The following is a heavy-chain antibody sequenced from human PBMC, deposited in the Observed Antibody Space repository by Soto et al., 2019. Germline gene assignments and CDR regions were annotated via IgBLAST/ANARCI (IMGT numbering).Heavy chain of an antibody. J-gene: IGHJ4*02. CDR3: VGGSVWLQTY. V-gene: IGHV3-7*04. Sequence: GGSLRLSCAASGFTFSTYWISWVRQAPGKGLEWVAIIKQDGSETYYVDSVKGRFTISRDNGKNSLYLQMNSLSVEDTALYYGVGGSVWLQTYWVQGTLVTVSS. CDR1: GFTFSTYW. D-gene: IGHD3-16*01. CDR2: IKQDGSET.